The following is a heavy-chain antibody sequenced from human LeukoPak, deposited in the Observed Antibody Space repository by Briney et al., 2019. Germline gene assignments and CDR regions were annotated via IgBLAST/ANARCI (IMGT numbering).Heavy chain of an antibody. Sequence: GGSLRLSCAAPGFTFSSYSMNWVRQAPGKGLGWVSPISSSSSYIYYADSVKGRFTISRDNAKNSLYLQMNSLRAEDTAVYYCARVFRYCSGGSCYVGLDYWGQGTLVTVSS. D-gene: IGHD2-15*01. CDR1: GFTFSSYS. V-gene: IGHV3-21*01. CDR2: ISSSSSYI. J-gene: IGHJ4*02. CDR3: ARVFRYCSGGSCYVGLDY.